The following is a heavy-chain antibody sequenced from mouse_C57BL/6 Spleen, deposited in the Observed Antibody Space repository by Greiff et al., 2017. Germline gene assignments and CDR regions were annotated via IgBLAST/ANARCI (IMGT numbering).Heavy chain of an antibody. V-gene: IGHV5-6*01. J-gene: IGHJ4*01. Sequence: EVHLVESGGDLVKPGGSLKLSCAASGFTFSSYGMSWVRQTPDKRLEWVATISSGGSYTYYPDSVKGRFTISRDNAKNTLYLQMSSLKSEDTAMYYCARQDYSNGLYAMDYWGQGTSVTVSS. CDR1: GFTFSSYG. D-gene: IGHD2-5*01. CDR3: ARQDYSNGLYAMDY. CDR2: ISSGGSYT.